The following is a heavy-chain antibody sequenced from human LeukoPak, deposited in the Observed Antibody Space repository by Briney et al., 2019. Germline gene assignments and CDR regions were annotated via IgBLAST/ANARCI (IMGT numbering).Heavy chain of an antibody. CDR1: GYTFTTYG. CDR3: ARAPQWELLLHFDY. D-gene: IGHD1-26*01. V-gene: IGHV1-18*01. J-gene: IGHJ4*02. Sequence: GASVKVSSKASGYTFTTYGISWVRQAPGQGLEWMGWISAYNGNTNYAQKLQGRVTMTTDTSTSTAYMELRSVRSDDTAVYYCARAPQWELLLHFDYWGQGTLVTVSS. CDR2: ISAYNGNT.